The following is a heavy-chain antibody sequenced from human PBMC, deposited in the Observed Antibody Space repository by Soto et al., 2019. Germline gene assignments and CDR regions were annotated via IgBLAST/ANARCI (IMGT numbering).Heavy chain of an antibody. V-gene: IGHV3-64D*06. CDR2: ISSNGGST. J-gene: IGHJ4*02. Sequence: GGSLRLSCSASGFTFSSYAMHWVRQAPGKGLEYVSAISSNGGSTYYADSVKGRFTTSRDNSKNTLYLQMSSLRAEDTAVYYCGKDLAGIAAAVIGPRGYWGQGTLVTVSS. D-gene: IGHD6-13*01. CDR3: GKDLAGIAAAVIGPRGY. CDR1: GFTFSSYA.